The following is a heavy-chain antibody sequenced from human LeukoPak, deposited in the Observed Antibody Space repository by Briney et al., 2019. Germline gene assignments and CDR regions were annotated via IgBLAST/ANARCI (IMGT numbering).Heavy chain of an antibody. J-gene: IGHJ6*02. Sequence: GASVKVSCRASGYTFTGYYMHWVRQAPGQGLEWMGWLNPNSGCTNYAQKFQGRVTMTRDTSISTAYMELSRLRSDDTAVYYCAREFAATSRYYDSSGYFPYGMDVWGQGTTVTVSS. V-gene: IGHV1-2*02. CDR1: GYTFTGYY. CDR2: LNPNSGCT. CDR3: AREFAATSRYYDSSGYFPYGMDV. D-gene: IGHD3-22*01.